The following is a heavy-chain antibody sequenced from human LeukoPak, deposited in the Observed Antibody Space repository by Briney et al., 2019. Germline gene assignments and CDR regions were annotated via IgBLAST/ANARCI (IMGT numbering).Heavy chain of an antibody. CDR2: SNPNSGAA. D-gene: IGHD1-26*01. Sequence: GASVKVSCKASGYSFTDYYMHWVRQAPGQGLEWMGWSNPNSGAANSAQKLQGRVTMTRDTSIRAAHMELRRLKSDDTAVYYCARALPHSGTSLGVDFDYWGQGTLVTVSS. CDR1: GYSFTDYY. CDR3: ARALPHSGTSLGVDFDY. V-gene: IGHV1-2*02. J-gene: IGHJ4*02.